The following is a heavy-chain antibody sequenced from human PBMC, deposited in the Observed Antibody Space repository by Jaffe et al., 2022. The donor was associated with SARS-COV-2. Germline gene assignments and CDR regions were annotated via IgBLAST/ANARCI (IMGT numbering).Heavy chain of an antibody. CDR3: AKDIRSYGDSPSFDY. D-gene: IGHD4-17*01. CDR2: ISWNSGSI. J-gene: IGHJ4*02. V-gene: IGHV3-9*01. Sequence: EVQLVESGGGLVQPGRSLRLSCAASGFTFDDYAMHWVRQAPGKGLEWVSGISWNSGSIGYADSVKGRFTISRDNAKNSLYLQMNSLRAEDTALYYCAKDIRSYGDSPSFDYWGQGTLVTVSS. CDR1: GFTFDDYA.